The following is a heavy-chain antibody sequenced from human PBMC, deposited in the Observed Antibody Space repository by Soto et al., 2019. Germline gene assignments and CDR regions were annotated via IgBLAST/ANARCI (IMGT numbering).Heavy chain of an antibody. V-gene: IGHV4-39*01. CDR1: GGSISSSSYY. Sequence: SETLSLTCTVSGGSISSSSYYWGWIRQPPGKGLEWIGSIHYSGSTYYNPSLNSRVTISVDTSKNQFSLKLSSVTAADTALYYCARHWSGYYFDYWGQRTLVTVSS. J-gene: IGHJ4*02. CDR3: ARHWSGYYFDY. CDR2: IHYSGST. D-gene: IGHD3-3*01.